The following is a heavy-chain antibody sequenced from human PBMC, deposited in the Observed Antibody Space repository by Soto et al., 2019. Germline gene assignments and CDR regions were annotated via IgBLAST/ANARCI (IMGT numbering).Heavy chain of an antibody. CDR3: TAGSCSGGRCHWDEAFDP. D-gene: IGHD2-15*01. V-gene: IGHV3-15*01. CDR2: IKSKSNGWTT. J-gene: IGHJ3*01. Sequence: EVQLVESGGGLVKPGGSLRLSCAVSGFTFSNAWMTWVRQAPGKGLEWVGRIKSKSNGWTTDYAAPVKGRFIISRDDSKNTVYLQMDRLKTEDTAVYYCTAGSCSGGRCHWDEAFDPWGQGKMVTVSS. CDR1: GFTFSNAW.